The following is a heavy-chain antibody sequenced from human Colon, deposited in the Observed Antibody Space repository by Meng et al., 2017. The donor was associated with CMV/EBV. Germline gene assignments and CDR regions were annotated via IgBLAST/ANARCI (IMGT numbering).Heavy chain of an antibody. CDR2: INTDGTTI. CDR3: VRSSSTWHTPPFDF. J-gene: IGHJ4*02. D-gene: IGHD2-2*01. CDR1: GFTFSTYW. Sequence: EVNLVESGGGLVQPGGSLRLTCAASGFTFSTYWMHWVRQPPGKGLVWVSRINTDGTTINYADSVKGRFTISRDNAENTLYLQMNSLSAEDTAAYYCVRSSSTWHTPPFDFWGQGALVTVS. V-gene: IGHV3-74*01.